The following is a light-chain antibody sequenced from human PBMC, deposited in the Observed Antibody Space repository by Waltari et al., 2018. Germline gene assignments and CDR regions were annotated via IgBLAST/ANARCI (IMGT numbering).Light chain of an antibody. CDR1: QYVSGSY. CDR2: KAS. CDR3: QLYGTSPSWT. Sequence: EIVLTQSPVTLSLTLGARATLSCRASQYVSGSYIGWYQQKPGQAPRLLIYKASSRATGIPDSFSGSGSGTDFTLTINRLDPEDFAVYSCQLYGTSPSWTFGQGTKVEMK. J-gene: IGKJ1*01. V-gene: IGKV3-20*01.